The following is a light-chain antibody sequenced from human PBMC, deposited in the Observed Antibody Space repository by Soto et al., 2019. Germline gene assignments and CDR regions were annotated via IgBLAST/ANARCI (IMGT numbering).Light chain of an antibody. CDR1: QSISSN. Sequence: DIQMTQSPYSLSASVGDRVTITCRASQSISSNLNWYQQKPGKAPKLLIYGASSLQSGVPSRFSGSGSGTDFTLIISSLQPVDFATYYCQQSYSTPRTFGQGTKLEIK. J-gene: IGKJ2*01. CDR2: GAS. CDR3: QQSYSTPRT. V-gene: IGKV1-39*01.